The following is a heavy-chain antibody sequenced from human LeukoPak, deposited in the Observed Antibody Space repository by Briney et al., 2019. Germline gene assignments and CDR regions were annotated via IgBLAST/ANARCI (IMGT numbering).Heavy chain of an antibody. V-gene: IGHV3-7*01. CDR3: TRWARYCSSGSCYSWFDP. CDR1: GFTFSSYW. CDR2: MKIEGSEE. J-gene: IGHJ5*02. D-gene: IGHD2-15*01. Sequence: GGSLRLSCVASGFTFSSYWMSWVRQAPGKGLEWVANMKIEGSEEYYVDSLKGRFTISRDNAKNSLYLQMNSLRVDDTAVYYCTRWARYCSSGSCYSWFDPWGQGTLVTVSS.